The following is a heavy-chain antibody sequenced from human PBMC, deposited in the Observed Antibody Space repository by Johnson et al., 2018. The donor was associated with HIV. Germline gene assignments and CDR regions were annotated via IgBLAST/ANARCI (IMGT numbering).Heavy chain of an antibody. Sequence: VQLVESGGGVVQPGRSLRLSCAASGFTFSNYAMHWVRQAPGKGLEWVAVISYDGSNKYYGDSVKGRLTISRDNSKNTLYLQMNSLRAEDTAVYYCTYSSDWSPGAFDIWGQGTMVTVSS. D-gene: IGHD6-19*01. V-gene: IGHV3-30*04. CDR1: GFTFSNYA. CDR3: TYSSDWSPGAFDI. J-gene: IGHJ3*02. CDR2: ISYDGSNK.